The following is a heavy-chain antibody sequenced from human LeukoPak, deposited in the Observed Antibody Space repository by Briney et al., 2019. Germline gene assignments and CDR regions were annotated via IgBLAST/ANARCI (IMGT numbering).Heavy chain of an antibody. CDR3: ARDKDYGGNSAIGY. Sequence: PGGSLRLSCAAFGFTFSDYYMSWIRQAPGKGLEWVSYISSSGSTIYYADSVKGRFTNSRDNAKNSLYLQMNSLRAEDTAVYYCARDKDYGGNSAIGYWGQGTLVTVSS. D-gene: IGHD4-23*01. V-gene: IGHV3-11*01. CDR2: ISSSGSTI. CDR1: GFTFSDYY. J-gene: IGHJ4*02.